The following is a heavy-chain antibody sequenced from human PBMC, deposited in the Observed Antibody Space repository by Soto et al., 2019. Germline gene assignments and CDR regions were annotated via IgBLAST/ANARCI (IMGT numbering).Heavy chain of an antibody. CDR2: INPSGGST. Sequence: AAVKVSCKASGYSFISHYIHWVRQAPGQGLEWMGFINPSGGSTTLAQKLQGRVTMTRDTSTSTVYMELTILRSEDAAVYYCARDYSSSKVSLSYFDFWGQGTLLIVSS. CDR1: GYSFISHY. J-gene: IGHJ4*02. V-gene: IGHV1-46*01. CDR3: ARDYSSSKVSLSYFDF. D-gene: IGHD2-2*01.